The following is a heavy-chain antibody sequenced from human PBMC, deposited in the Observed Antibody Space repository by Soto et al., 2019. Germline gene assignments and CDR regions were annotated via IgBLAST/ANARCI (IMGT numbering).Heavy chain of an antibody. D-gene: IGHD1-26*01. CDR1: GGSFSGYY. Sequence: SETLSLTCAVYGGSFSGYYWSWIRQPPGKGLEWIGEINHSGSTNYNPSLKSRATISVDTSKNQFSLKLSSVTAADTAVYYCARDAVNGATPKPDYWGQGTLVTVSS. J-gene: IGHJ4*02. CDR2: INHSGST. CDR3: ARDAVNGATPKPDY. V-gene: IGHV4-34*01.